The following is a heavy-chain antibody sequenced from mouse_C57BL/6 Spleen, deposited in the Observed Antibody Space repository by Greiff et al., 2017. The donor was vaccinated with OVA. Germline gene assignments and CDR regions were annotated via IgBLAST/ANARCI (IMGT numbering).Heavy chain of an antibody. CDR2: IDPSDSET. Sequence: VQLQQPGAELVRPGSSVKLSCKASGYTFTSYWMHWVKQRPIQGLEWIGNIDPSDSETHYNQKFKDKATLTVDKSSSTAYMQLSSLTSEDSAVYYCARTVNYRYFDVWGTGPRSPSPQ. V-gene: IGHV1-52*01. CDR1: GYTFTSYW. D-gene: IGHD1-1*01. CDR3: ARTVNYRYFDV. J-gene: IGHJ1*03.